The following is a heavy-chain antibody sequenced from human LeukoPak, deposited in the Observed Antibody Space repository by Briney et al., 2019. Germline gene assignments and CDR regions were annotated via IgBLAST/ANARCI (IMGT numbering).Heavy chain of an antibody. CDR3: ARGSVVAVPHRPQYYYYYGMDV. CDR2: IYYSGST. CDR1: GGSISSGGYY. Sequence: PSETLSLTCTVSGGSISSGGYYWSWIRQHPGKGLEWIGYIYYSGSTYYNPSLKSRVTISVDTSKNQFSLKLSSVTAADTAVYYCARGSVVAVPHRPQYYYYYGMDVWGQGTTVTVSS. V-gene: IGHV4-31*03. D-gene: IGHD2-2*01. J-gene: IGHJ6*02.